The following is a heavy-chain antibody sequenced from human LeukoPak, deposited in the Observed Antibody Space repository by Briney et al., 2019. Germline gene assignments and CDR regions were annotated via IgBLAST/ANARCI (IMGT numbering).Heavy chain of an antibody. CDR3: ARVWIAAAGTIDY. V-gene: IGHV4-59*08. CDR1: GGSISSYY. Sequence: SETLSLTCTASGGSISSYYWSWIRQPPGKGLEWIGYIYYSGSTNYNPSLKSRVTISVDTSKNQFSLKLSSVTAADTAVYYCARVWIAAAGTIDYWGQGTLVTVSS. D-gene: IGHD6-13*01. CDR2: IYYSGST. J-gene: IGHJ4*02.